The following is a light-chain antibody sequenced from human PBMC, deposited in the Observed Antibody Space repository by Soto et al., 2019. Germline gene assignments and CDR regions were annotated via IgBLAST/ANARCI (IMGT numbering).Light chain of an antibody. J-gene: IGLJ1*01. CDR3: SSYTSSSTLPTYV. V-gene: IGLV2-14*03. Sequence: QSALTRPASVSGSPGQSITISCTGTSSDVGGYNYVSWYQHHPGKAPKLMIYDVSNRPSGVSNRFSGSKSGNTASLIISGLQAGDGADYYCSSYTSSSTLPTYVFGTGTKFTVL. CDR2: DVS. CDR1: SSDVGGYNY.